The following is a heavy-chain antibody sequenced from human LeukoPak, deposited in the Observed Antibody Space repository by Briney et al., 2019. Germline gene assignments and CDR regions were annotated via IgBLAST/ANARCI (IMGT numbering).Heavy chain of an antibody. J-gene: IGHJ4*02. V-gene: IGHV3-15*01. CDR1: GFTFRSYE. D-gene: IGHD3-16*01. CDR3: TTGGYYLDY. Sequence: EPGGSLRLSCAASGFTFRSYEMNWVRQAPGKGLEWIGRIKSKVDGGTTDYAAPVKGRFTISRDDSNNTVYLQMNSLKTEDTAVYYCTTGGYYLDYWGQGTLVTVSS. CDR2: IKSKVDGGTT.